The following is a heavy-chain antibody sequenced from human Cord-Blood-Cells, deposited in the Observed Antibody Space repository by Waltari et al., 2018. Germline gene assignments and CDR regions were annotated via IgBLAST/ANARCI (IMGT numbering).Heavy chain of an antibody. J-gene: IGHJ6*02. CDR1: GYTFTSYA. CDR3: ARVYCGGDCYYYYYYGMDV. V-gene: IGHV1-3*01. Sequence: QVQLVQSGAEVKKPGASVKVSCKASGYTFTSYAMHWVRQAPGQRLEWMGWINAGNGNTKYSQKCQGRVTITRDTSASTAYMELSSLRSEDTAVYYCARVYCGGDCYYYYYYGMDVWGQGTTVTVSS. D-gene: IGHD2-21*01. CDR2: INAGNGNT.